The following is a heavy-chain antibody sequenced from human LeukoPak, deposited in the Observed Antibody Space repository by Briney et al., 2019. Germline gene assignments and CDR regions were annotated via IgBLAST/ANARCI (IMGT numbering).Heavy chain of an antibody. J-gene: IGHJ4*02. CDR1: GYTFTDYY. CDR3: ARDSSRRPQICDIATSFSTDS. V-gene: IGHV1-2*02. CDR2: INPKIGGT. Sequence: GASVKVSCKASGYTFTDYYIHWVRQAPGQGLEWMGYINPKIGGTNYAQRFQGRVSMTRDTSITTAYMELRRVTSDDTAVYYCARDSSRRPQICDIATSFSTDSWGQGTLVTVSS. D-gene: IGHD2-15*01.